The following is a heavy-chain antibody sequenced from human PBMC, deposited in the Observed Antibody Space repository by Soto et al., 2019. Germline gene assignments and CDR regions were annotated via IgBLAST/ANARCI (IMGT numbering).Heavy chain of an antibody. CDR3: ARDPHEFWTSYWFDP. J-gene: IGHJ5*02. CDR2: ISAYDGKT. V-gene: IGHV1-18*01. Sequence: ASVKVSCKTSGYTFNTYGINWVRQAPGQGLELMGWISAYDGKTTYAEKFQGRVTLTTDTSTSTAYMELRSLRSDDTAIYYCARDPHEFWTSYWFDPWGQGTPVTVSS. CDR1: GYTFNTYG. D-gene: IGHD3-3*01.